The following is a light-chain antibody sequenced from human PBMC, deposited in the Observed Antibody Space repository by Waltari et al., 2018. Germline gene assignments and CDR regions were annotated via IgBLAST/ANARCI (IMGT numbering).Light chain of an antibody. Sequence: QSALTQPASVSGSPGQSITISCTATRRALGGYKYVSWYQQQPGKAPKLMIYDVSKRPSGVSNRFSGSKSGNTASLTISGLLAEDEADYYCTSYTSSPSWVFGGGTKLTVL. V-gene: IGLV2-14*01. CDR3: TSYTSSPSWV. J-gene: IGLJ3*02. CDR1: RRALGGYKY. CDR2: DVS.